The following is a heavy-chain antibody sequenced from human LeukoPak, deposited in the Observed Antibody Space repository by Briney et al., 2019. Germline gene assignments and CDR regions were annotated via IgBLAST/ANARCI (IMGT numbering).Heavy chain of an antibody. Sequence: PGGSLRPSCAASGFTVSSNYMSWVRQAPGKGLEWVSVIYSGGSTYYADSVKGRFTISRDNSKNTLYLQMNSLRAEDTAVYYCARVTTIFGVVSQYYDYWGQGTLVTVSS. CDR3: ARVTTIFGVVSQYYDY. CDR1: GFTVSSNY. D-gene: IGHD3-3*01. CDR2: IYSGGST. J-gene: IGHJ4*02. V-gene: IGHV3-53*01.